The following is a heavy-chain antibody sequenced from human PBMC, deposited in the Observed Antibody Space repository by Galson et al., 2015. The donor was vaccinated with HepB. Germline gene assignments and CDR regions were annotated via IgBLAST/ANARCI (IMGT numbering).Heavy chain of an antibody. CDR2: IASSGSGT. V-gene: IGHV3-23*01. CDR3: GKYRCDSSICRSSFDF. D-gene: IGHD2/OR15-2a*01. CDR1: GFTFTSYA. Sequence: SLRLSCAASGFTFTSYALGWVRQAPGKGLEWVSAIASSGSGTYYADSVRGRFTISRDNSKNMLYQQTNSLRAEDTAVYYCGKYRCDSSICRSSFDFWGQGTLVTVSS. J-gene: IGHJ4*02.